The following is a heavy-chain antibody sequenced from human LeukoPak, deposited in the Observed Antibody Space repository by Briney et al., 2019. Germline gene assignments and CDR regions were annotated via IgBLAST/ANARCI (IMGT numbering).Heavy chain of an antibody. CDR3: NIGPKVVPAARNFQH. V-gene: IGHV3-15*01. Sequence: GGSLRLSCAASGFTFNNAWMSWVRQAPGKGLEWVGRIKSKTDGGTTDYGAPVKGRFTISRDDSKNTLYLQMNSLKTEDTAVYYCNIGPKVVPAARNFQHWGQGTLVTVSS. CDR1: GFTFNNAW. CDR2: IKSKTDGGTT. D-gene: IGHD2-2*01. J-gene: IGHJ1*01.